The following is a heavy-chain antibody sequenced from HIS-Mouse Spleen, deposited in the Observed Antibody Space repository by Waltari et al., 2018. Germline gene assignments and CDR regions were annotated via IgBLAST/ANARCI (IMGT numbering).Heavy chain of an antibody. Sequence: EVQLVESGGGLIQPGGSLRLSCAASGFTVSSNYMSWVRQAPGKGLGWVSVIYSGGSTYYADSVKGRFTISRDNSKNTLYLQMNSLRAEDTAVYYCARGNSGVGLLALDYWGQGTLVTVSS. CDR1: GFTVSSNY. CDR2: IYSGGST. J-gene: IGHJ4*02. V-gene: IGHV3-53*01. CDR3: ARGNSGVGLLALDY. D-gene: IGHD7-27*01.